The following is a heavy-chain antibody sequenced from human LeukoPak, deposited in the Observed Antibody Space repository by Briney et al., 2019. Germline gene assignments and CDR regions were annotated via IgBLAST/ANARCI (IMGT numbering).Heavy chain of an antibody. D-gene: IGHD5-24*01. V-gene: IGHV1-8*01. J-gene: IGHJ6*02. CDR3: ARGGRWLQFPYYYGMDV. CDR1: GYTFTSYD. Sequence: ASVKVSCKASGYTFTSYDINRVRQATGQGLEWMGWMNPNSGNTGYAQKFQGRVTMTRNTSISTAYMELSSLRSEDTAVYYCARGGRWLQFPYYYGMDVWGQGTTVTVSS. CDR2: MNPNSGNT.